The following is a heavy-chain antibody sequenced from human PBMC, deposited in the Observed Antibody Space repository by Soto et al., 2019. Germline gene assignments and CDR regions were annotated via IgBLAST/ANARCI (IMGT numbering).Heavy chain of an antibody. J-gene: IGHJ4*02. CDR1: GYAFTTYG. CDR3: ARGRYGDY. CDR2: ISAHNGNT. Sequence: QVHLVQSGAEVKKPGASVKVSCKGSGYAFTTYGITWVRQAPGQGLEWMGWISAHNGNTNYAQKLQGRVTVTRDTSTSTAYMELRSLRSDDTAVYYCARGRYGDYWGQGALITVSS. D-gene: IGHD1-1*01. V-gene: IGHV1-18*01.